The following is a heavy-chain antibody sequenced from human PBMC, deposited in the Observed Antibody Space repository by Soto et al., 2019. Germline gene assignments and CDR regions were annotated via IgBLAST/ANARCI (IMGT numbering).Heavy chain of an antibody. CDR1: GFTFSRGV. D-gene: IGHD3-3*01. CDR2: IRSKAYGGTT. J-gene: IGHJ5*02. Sequence: EVQLLESGGGLVQPGGSLRLSCAASGFTFSRGVMTWVRQAPGKGLEWVGFIRSKAYGGTTEYAASVKGRFTISRDDSKSIAYLQMNSLKTEDTAVYYCTRAYYDFWSGYSRNWFDPWGQGTLVTVSS. CDR3: TRAYYDFWSGYSRNWFDP. V-gene: IGHV3-49*04.